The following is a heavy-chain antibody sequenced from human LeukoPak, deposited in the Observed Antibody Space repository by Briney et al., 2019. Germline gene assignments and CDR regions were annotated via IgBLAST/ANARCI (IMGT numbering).Heavy chain of an antibody. J-gene: IGHJ4*02. D-gene: IGHD6-13*01. CDR1: GYTFTSYG. CDR3: ATDDGQQQLVRHY. CDR2: ISAYNGNT. V-gene: IGHV1-18*01. Sequence: GASVKVSCKASGYTFTSYGISWVRQAPGQGLEWMGWISAYNGNTIYAQKFQGRVTMTEDTSTDTAYMELSSLRSEDTAVYYCATDDGQQQLVRHYWGQGTLVTVSS.